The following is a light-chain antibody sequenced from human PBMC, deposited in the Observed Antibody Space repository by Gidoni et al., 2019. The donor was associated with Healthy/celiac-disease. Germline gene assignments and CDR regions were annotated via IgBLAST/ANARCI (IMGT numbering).Light chain of an antibody. Sequence: EIVMTQSPATLSVSPGERATLSCRASQSVSSNLAWYQQKPGQAPRLLIYGASTRATGIPARFSGSGYGTEFTLTISSLQAEDVAVYYCQQYNNWPPYTFGQGTKLEIK. CDR2: GAS. V-gene: IGKV3-15*01. CDR1: QSVSSN. CDR3: QQYNNWPPYT. J-gene: IGKJ2*01.